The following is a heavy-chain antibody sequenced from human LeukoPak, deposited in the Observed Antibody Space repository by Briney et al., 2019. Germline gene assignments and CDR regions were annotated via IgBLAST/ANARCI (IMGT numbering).Heavy chain of an antibody. CDR3: AKALGSVVVVAVDY. CDR1: GFTSSNYA. V-gene: IGHV3-23*01. D-gene: IGHD2-15*01. Sequence: PGGSLRLSCAASGFTSSNYAMSWVRQAPGKGLEWVSGISGSGGSTYYADSVKGRFTVSRDNSKNTLYLQVTSLKAEDTAVYYCAKALGSVVVVAVDYWGQGTLVTVSS. CDR2: ISGSGGST. J-gene: IGHJ4*02.